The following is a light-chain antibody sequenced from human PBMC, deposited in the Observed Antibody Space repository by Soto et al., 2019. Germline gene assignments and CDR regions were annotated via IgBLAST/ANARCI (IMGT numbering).Light chain of an antibody. J-gene: IGLJ3*02. Sequence: QAVVTQPPSASGTPGQRVTISCSGSSSNVGSNTVSWYQQLPGTAPKVLIYSDDQRPPGVPDRFSGSRSGSSASLAISGLQSGDEADYYCASWEDSLNGWVIGGGTKLTVL. CDR2: SDD. CDR1: SSNVGSNT. V-gene: IGLV1-44*01. CDR3: ASWEDSLNGWV.